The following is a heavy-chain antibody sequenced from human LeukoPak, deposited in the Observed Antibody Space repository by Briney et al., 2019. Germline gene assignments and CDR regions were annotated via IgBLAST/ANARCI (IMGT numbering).Heavy chain of an antibody. J-gene: IGHJ5*02. CDR2: INPNSGGT. V-gene: IGHV1-2*02. D-gene: IGHD3-9*01. Sequence: ASVKVSCKASGYTFTGYYMHWVRQAPGQGLEWMGWINPNSGGTNYAQKFQGRVTMTRDTSISTAYMGLSRLRSDDTAVYYCARVRGSRYDILTGYYDFDPWGQGTLVTVSS. CDR1: GYTFTGYY. CDR3: ARVRGSRYDILTGYYDFDP.